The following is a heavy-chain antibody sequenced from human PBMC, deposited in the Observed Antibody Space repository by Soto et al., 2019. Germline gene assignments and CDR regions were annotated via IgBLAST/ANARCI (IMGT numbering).Heavy chain of an antibody. CDR3: AREGTTVEGLFDY. V-gene: IGHV1-69*04. CDR1: GGTFSSYT. CDR2: IIPILGIA. J-gene: IGHJ4*02. D-gene: IGHD4-4*01. Sequence: GASVKVSCKASGGTFSSYTISWVRQAPGQGLEWMGRIIPILGIANYAQKFQGRVTITADKSTSTAYMELSSLRSEDTAVYYCAREGTTVEGLFDYWGQGTLVTVSS.